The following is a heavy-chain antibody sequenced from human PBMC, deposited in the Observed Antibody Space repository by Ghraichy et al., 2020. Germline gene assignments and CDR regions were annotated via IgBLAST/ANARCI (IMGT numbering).Heavy chain of an antibody. CDR3: ARETGSHYQPFDY. J-gene: IGHJ4*02. CDR1: GGSISSSSYY. Sequence: SETLSLTCTVSGGSISSSSYYWGWIRQPPGKGLEWIGSIYYSGSTYYNPSLKSRVTISVDTSKNQFSLKLSSVTAADTAVYYCARETGSHYQPFDYWGQGTLVPVSS. D-gene: IGHD1-26*01. V-gene: IGHV4-39*07. CDR2: IYYSGST.